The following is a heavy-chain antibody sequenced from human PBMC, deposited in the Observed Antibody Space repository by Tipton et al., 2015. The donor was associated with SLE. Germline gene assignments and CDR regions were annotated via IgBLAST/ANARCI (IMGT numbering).Heavy chain of an antibody. CDR1: GGSISSGGYF. CDR2: SYYSGST. Sequence: TLSLTCTVSGGSISSGGYFWNWIRQHPGKGLEWIGYSYYSGSTNYNPSLKSRVTISVDTSKNQFSLKLSSVTVADTAVYYCAKDYNHDNADYNWGQGTLVIVSS. J-gene: IGHJ4*02. CDR3: AKDYNHDNADYN. V-gene: IGHV4-31*03. D-gene: IGHD4-17*01.